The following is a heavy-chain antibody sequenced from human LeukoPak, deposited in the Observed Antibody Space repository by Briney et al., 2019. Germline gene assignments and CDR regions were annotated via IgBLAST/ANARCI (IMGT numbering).Heavy chain of an antibody. D-gene: IGHD3-22*01. CDR3: AKGGITMIVGN. J-gene: IGHJ4*02. CDR2: SSGSAGST. Sequence: GGSLRLSCAASGFTFSSYAMSWVRQAPGKGREGVSASSGSAGSTYHADSVKGRFTHSSDNSKNTLYLQMNSLRAEDTAVYYCAKGGITMIVGNWGQGTLVTVSS. CDR1: GFTFSSYA. V-gene: IGHV3-23*01.